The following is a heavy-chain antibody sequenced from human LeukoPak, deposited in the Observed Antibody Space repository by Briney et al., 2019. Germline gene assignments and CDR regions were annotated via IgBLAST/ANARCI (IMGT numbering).Heavy chain of an antibody. V-gene: IGHV3-21*01. CDR1: GFAFSSYS. J-gene: IGHJ3*02. Sequence: GGSLRLSCAASGFAFSSYSMNWVRQAPGKGLEWVSSISSSSSYIYYADSVKGRFTISRDNAKNSLYLQMNSLRDEDTAVYYCARDPIENVWGSYRSDAFDIWGQGTMVTVSS. D-gene: IGHD3-16*02. CDR3: ARDPIENVWGSYRSDAFDI. CDR2: ISSSSSYI.